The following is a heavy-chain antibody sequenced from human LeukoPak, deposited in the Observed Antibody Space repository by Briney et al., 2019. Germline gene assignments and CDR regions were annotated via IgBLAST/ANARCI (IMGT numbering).Heavy chain of an antibody. Sequence: ASVKVSCKASGYTFTSYGISWVRQAPGQGLEWMGWISAYNGNTNYAQKLQGRVTMTTDTSTSTAYMELKSLRSDDTAVYYCARDRVSDIVVVPAAMARDDYWGQGTLVTVSS. CDR3: ARDRVSDIVVVPAAMARDDY. D-gene: IGHD2-2*01. V-gene: IGHV1-18*01. CDR2: ISAYNGNT. J-gene: IGHJ4*02. CDR1: GYTFTSYG.